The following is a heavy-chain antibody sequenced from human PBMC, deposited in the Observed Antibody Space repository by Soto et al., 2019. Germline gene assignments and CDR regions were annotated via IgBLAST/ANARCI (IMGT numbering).Heavy chain of an antibody. Sequence: EVHLLESGGGLVQPGGSLRLSCAASGLSFSNSAMNWVRQAPGKGLEWVSIISDSGGRTHYADSVKGRFTISRDNSKNTLDLQMNSLRAEDTAVYYCAQSLNIHWQNWVDPWGQGTLVTVCS. CDR3: AQSLNIHWQNWVDP. J-gene: IGHJ5*02. CDR2: ISDSGGRT. V-gene: IGHV3-23*01. D-gene: IGHD1-1*01. CDR1: GLSFSNSA.